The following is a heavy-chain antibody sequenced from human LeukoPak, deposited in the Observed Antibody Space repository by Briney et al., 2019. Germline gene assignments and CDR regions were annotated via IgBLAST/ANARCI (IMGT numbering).Heavy chain of an antibody. D-gene: IGHD3-10*01. V-gene: IGHV4-39*01. CDR2: IYYSVTT. CDR3: ARLGTMVRGVYLSFNWFDP. Sequence: SETLSLTCTVSGCSITNNSYYWGWIRQPPGKGLEWLGSIYYSVTTYYNPSIKNRSTISVDTSKNQLSLRLSSVTAAETAVYYCARLGTMVRGVYLSFNWFDPWGQEGLVAVPS. J-gene: IGHJ5*02. CDR1: GCSITNNSYY.